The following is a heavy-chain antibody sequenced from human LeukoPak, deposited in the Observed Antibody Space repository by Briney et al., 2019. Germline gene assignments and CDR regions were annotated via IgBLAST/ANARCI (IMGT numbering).Heavy chain of an antibody. J-gene: IGHJ4*02. Sequence: PGGSLRPSCAASGFTFSSYGMHWVRQAPGKGLEWVAFIRYDGSNKYYADSVKGRFTISRDNSKNTLYLQMNSLRAEDTAVYYCARDRYSYGSDLDYWGQGTLVTVSS. V-gene: IGHV3-30*02. CDR1: GFTFSSYG. D-gene: IGHD5-18*01. CDR2: IRYDGSNK. CDR3: ARDRYSYGSDLDY.